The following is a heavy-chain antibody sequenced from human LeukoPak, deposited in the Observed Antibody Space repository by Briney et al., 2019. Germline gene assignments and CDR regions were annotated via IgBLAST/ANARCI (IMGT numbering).Heavy chain of an antibody. CDR1: GYTFTSYG. V-gene: IGHV1-18*01. CDR2: ISAYNGNT. J-gene: IGHJ4*02. D-gene: IGHD3-22*01. Sequence: GASAKVSCKASGYTFTSYGISWVRQAPGQGLEWMGWISAYNGNTNYAQKLQGRVTMTTDTSTSTAYMELRSLRSDDTAVYYCARTTILLSDCYDSSGYYNYFDYWGQGTLVTVSS. CDR3: ARTTILLSDCYDSSGYYNYFDY.